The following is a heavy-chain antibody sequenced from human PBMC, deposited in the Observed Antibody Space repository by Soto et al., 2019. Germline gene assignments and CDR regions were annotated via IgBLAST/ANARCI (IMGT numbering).Heavy chain of an antibody. D-gene: IGHD4-17*01. J-gene: IGHJ4*02. V-gene: IGHV4-34*01. Sequence: PSETLSLTCAVYGGSFSGYYWSWVRQPPGKGLEWIGEINHSGSTNYSPSLKSRVTISVDTSKNQFSLKLSSATAADTAVYYCARGDYGGNSDDYWGLGTLVTVSS. CDR2: INHSGST. CDR3: ARGDYGGNSDDY. CDR1: GGSFSGYY.